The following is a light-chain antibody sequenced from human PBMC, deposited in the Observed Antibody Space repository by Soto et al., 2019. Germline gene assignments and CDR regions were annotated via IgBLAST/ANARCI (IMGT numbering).Light chain of an antibody. J-gene: IGLJ1*01. CDR3: SSFSVASPL. CDR2: DVS. CDR1: SSDIGGYNY. V-gene: IGLV2-14*01. Sequence: QSALTQPASMSGSPGQSVTISCAGTSSDIGGYNYVSWYQHHPGTAPKLIIYDVSSRPLGVSHRFSASKSGNTASLTISGLQAEDEADYYCSSFSVASPLFGTGTKLTVL.